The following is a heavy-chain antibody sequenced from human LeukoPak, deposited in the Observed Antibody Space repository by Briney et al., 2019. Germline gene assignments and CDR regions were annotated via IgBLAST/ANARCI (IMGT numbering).Heavy chain of an antibody. D-gene: IGHD3-10*01. J-gene: IGHJ5*02. CDR3: ARLYYYGSGSTRVEWFDP. CDR1: GGSISSSSYY. V-gene: IGHV4-39*01. Sequence: SETLSLTCTVSGGSISSSSYYWGWIRQPPGKGLEWIGSIYYTGSTYYNPSLKSRVTISVDTSKNQFSLKLSSVTAADTAVYYCARLYYYGSGSTRVEWFDPWGQGTLVTVSS. CDR2: IYYTGST.